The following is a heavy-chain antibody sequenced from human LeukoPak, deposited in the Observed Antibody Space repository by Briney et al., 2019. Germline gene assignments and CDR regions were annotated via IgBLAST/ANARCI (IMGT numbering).Heavy chain of an antibody. D-gene: IGHD3-3*01. J-gene: IGHJ4*02. CDR2: LYYSGSI. Sequence: SETLSLTCTVSGGSISSSSYYWGWIRQPPGKGLEWIGTLYYSGSIYYNPSLRSRLTISVDTSKNQFSLNVSSVTAADPAVYYCAEHLRHPELNTMYGVVDYWGQGTLVTVSS. CDR1: GGSISSSSYY. CDR3: AEHLRHPELNTMYGVVDY. V-gene: IGHV4-39*01.